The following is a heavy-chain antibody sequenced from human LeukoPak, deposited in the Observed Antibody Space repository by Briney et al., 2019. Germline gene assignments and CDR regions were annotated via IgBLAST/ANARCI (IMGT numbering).Heavy chain of an antibody. CDR3: ARSPETPRYCTNGVCPRHNWFDP. D-gene: IGHD2-8*01. CDR2: IIPIFGTA. J-gene: IGHJ5*02. V-gene: IGHV1-69*01. Sequence: ASVKVSCKASGGTFSSYAISWVRQAPGQGLEWMGGIIPIFGTANYAQKFQGRVTITADESTSTAYMELSSLRSEDTAVYYCARSPETPRYCTNGVCPRHNWFDPWGQGTLVTVSS. CDR1: GGTFSSYA.